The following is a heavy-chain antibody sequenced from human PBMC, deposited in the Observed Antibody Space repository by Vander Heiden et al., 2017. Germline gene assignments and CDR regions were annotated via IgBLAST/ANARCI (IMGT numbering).Heavy chain of an antibody. CDR3: ARDGAYNSGSYSNGMDV. CDR1: GFTFSSYG. D-gene: IGHD3-10*01. CDR2: IWPDGSDK. J-gene: IGHJ6*02. Sequence: QVQVVESGGGVVQPGRSLSLSCVASGFTFSSYGMHWVRQAPGKGLEWVAIIWPDGSDKYYADSVKGRFTISRDNARNKVNLQMNSLTAEDTAMYYCARDGAYNSGSYSNGMDVWGQGTTVTVSS. V-gene: IGHV3-33*01.